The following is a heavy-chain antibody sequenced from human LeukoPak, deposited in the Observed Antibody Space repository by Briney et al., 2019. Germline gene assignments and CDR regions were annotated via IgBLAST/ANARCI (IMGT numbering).Heavy chain of an antibody. CDR2: ISSSGSTI. J-gene: IGHJ5*02. V-gene: IGHV3-48*03. CDR1: GFTFSSYE. CDR3: AKEVVMATIINGFDP. D-gene: IGHD5-12*01. Sequence: GGSLRLSCAASGFTFSSYEMNWVRQAPGKGLEWVSYISSSGSTIYYADSVKGRFTISRDNAKNSLYLQMNSLRAEDTAVYYCAKEVVMATIINGFDPWGQGTLVTVSS.